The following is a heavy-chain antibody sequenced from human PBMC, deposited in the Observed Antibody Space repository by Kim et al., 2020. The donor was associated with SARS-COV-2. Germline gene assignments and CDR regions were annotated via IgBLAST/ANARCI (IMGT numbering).Heavy chain of an antibody. CDR3: ARAVAYYYGSGRKGHWFDP. J-gene: IGHJ5*02. D-gene: IGHD3-10*01. V-gene: IGHV4-31*03. Sequence: TLSLTCTVSGGSISSGGYYWSWIRQHPGKGLEWIGYIYYSGSTYYNPSLKSRVTISVDTSKNQFSLKLSSVTAADTAVYYCARAVAYYYGSGRKGHWFDPWGQGTLVTVSS. CDR1: GGSISSGGYY. CDR2: IYYSGST.